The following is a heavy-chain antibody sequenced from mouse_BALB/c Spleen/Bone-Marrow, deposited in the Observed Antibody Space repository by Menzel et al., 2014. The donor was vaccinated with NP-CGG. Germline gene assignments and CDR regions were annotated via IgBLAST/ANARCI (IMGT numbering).Heavy chain of an antibody. CDR2: INPDSSTI. D-gene: IGHD1-1*01. Sequence: EVQLQQSGGGLVQPGGSLKLSCAASGFDFSRYWMSWVRQAPGKGLEWIGEINPDSSTINYTPSLKDKFIISRDNAKNTLYLQMSKVRSEDTALYYCARQGYYGRSDYWGQGTTLTVSS. CDR1: GFDFSRYW. V-gene: IGHV4-1*02. CDR3: ARQGYYGRSDY. J-gene: IGHJ2*01.